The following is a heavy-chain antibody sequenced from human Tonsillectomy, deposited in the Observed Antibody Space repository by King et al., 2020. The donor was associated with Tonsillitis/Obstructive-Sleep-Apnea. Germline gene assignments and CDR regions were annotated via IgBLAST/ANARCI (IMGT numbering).Heavy chain of an antibody. CDR1: GFIFSNYA. Sequence: VQLVESGGGLVQPGGSLRLSCAVSGFIFSNYALTLVRQAPGKGLEWVSSISGSGGSTYYADSVKGRFTISRDNSKNTLYLQVNSLRAEDTDEYYCARDRGDWGTAVRPDYWGQGTLVTVSS. J-gene: IGHJ4*02. CDR2: ISGSGGST. D-gene: IGHD6-6*01. V-gene: IGHV3-23*04. CDR3: ARDRGDWGTAVRPDY.